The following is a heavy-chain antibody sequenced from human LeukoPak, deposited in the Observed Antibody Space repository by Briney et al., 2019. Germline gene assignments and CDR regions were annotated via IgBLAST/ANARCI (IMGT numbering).Heavy chain of an antibody. CDR1: GFTFSNYW. V-gene: IGHV3-7*03. J-gene: IGHJ4*02. CDR2: IKQDGSEK. D-gene: IGHD2-8*01. CDR3: ARDKVSGATLFDY. Sequence: GGSLRLSCAASGFTFSNYWMSWVRQAPGKRLEWVANIKQDGSEKYYVDSVNGRFTISRDNAKNSLYLEMNSLRADDTAVYYCARDKVSGATLFDYWGQGTLVTVSS.